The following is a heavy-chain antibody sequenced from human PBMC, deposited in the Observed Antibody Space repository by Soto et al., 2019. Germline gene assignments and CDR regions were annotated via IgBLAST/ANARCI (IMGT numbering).Heavy chain of an antibody. D-gene: IGHD6-6*01. CDR2: IYPGDSDT. CDR3: ARPVMIAARPYAFDI. V-gene: IGHV5-51*01. J-gene: IGHJ3*02. CDR1: GYSFTSYW. Sequence: LWESLKISCKGSGYSFTSYWIGWVRQMPVKGLEWMGIIYPGDSDTRYSPSFQGQVTISADKSISTAYLQWSSLKASDTAMYYCARPVMIAARPYAFDIWGQGTMVTVSS.